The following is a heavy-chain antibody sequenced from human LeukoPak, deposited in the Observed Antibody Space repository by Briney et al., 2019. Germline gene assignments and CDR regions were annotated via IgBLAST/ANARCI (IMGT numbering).Heavy chain of an antibody. J-gene: IGHJ6*02. CDR3: ARGGGLDV. V-gene: IGHV3-21*04. CDR2: ISSSTSYI. D-gene: IGHD3-16*01. CDR1: GFTFSSYS. Sequence: GGSLRLSCAASGFTFSSYSMNWIRQAPGKGLEWVSSISSSTSYIYYADSVKGRFTISKDNAKNSLYLQMSNLRAEDTAVYFCARGGGLDVWGQGATVTVSS.